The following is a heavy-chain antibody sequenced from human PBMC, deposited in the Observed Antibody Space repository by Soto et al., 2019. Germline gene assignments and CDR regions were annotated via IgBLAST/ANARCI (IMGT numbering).Heavy chain of an antibody. D-gene: IGHD6-19*01. Sequence: GESLKISCKHSGFNFPTFWIAWVRQMPGKGLEWMGTIYPDDSDTRYSPSFQGQVTISADKSIQTAYLQWGSLKASDSALYYCARGKYSGPRGGLDVWGQGIPVTVSS. CDR2: IYPDDSDT. V-gene: IGHV5-51*01. J-gene: IGHJ6*02. CDR1: GFNFPTFW. CDR3: ARGKYSGPRGGLDV.